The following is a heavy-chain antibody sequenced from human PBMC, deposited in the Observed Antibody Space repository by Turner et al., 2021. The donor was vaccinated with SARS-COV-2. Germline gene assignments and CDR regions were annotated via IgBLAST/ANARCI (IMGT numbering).Heavy chain of an antibody. J-gene: IGHJ4*02. Sequence: QVQLVESGGGVVQPGRSLRLSCAASGFTFSSYGMHWVRQAPGKGLEWVAVIWYDGSNKYYADSVKGRITISRDNYKNPLYLQMNSLRAEDTAVYYCAREAPGPMAFFDYWGQGTLVTVSS. CDR2: IWYDGSNK. CDR1: GFTFSSYG. V-gene: IGHV3-33*01. CDR3: AREAPGPMAFFDY. D-gene: IGHD2-8*01.